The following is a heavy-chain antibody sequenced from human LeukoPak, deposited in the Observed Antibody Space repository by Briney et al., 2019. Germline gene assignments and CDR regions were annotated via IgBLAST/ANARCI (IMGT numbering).Heavy chain of an antibody. CDR2: IIPRLSTS. CDR3: ARDPHSGYDRLFDAFDI. Sequence: AVKVSCKASGGTFSTYGISWVRQAHGQGIEWMGRIIPRLSTSNYAQKFQGRVTITTDESTSTAYMDLSSLRSEDTAVYYCARDPHSGYDRLFDAFDIWGQGTMVTVSS. J-gene: IGHJ3*02. CDR1: GGTFSTYG. D-gene: IGHD5-12*01. V-gene: IGHV1-69*11.